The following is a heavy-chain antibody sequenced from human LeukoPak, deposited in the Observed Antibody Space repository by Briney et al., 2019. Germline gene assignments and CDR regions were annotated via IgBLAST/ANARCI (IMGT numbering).Heavy chain of an antibody. D-gene: IGHD3-10*01. CDR1: GGSISSSNYY. CDR3: ARHGVDYFGSGSFPTPFDY. V-gene: IGHV4-61*05. Sequence: PSETLSLTCTVSGGSISSSNYYWGWIRQPPGKGLEWIGWLHYSGSTNYNPSLKSRVTISVDTSKNQFSLKLSSVTAADTAVYYCARHGVDYFGSGSFPTPFDYWGQGTLVTVSS. CDR2: LHYSGST. J-gene: IGHJ4*02.